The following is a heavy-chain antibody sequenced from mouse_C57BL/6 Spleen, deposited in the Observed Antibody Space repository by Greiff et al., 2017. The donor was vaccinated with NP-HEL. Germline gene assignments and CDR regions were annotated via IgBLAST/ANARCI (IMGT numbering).Heavy chain of an antibody. CDR2: IYPGDGDT. V-gene: IGHV1-82*01. Sequence: VQLQQSGPELVKPGASVKISCKASGYAFSSSWMNWVKQRPGKGLEWIGRIYPGDGDTNYNGKFKGKATLTADKSSSTAYMQLSSLTSEDSAVYFCARSRSNYEGAMDYWGQGTSVTVSS. CDR1: GYAFSSSW. D-gene: IGHD2-5*01. CDR3: ARSRSNYEGAMDY. J-gene: IGHJ4*01.